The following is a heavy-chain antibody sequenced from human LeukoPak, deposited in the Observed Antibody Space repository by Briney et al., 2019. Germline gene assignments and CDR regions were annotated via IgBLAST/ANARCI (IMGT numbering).Heavy chain of an antibody. CDR3: ASALAARGGFDY. Sequence: SQTLSLTCAVSGGSISSGGYAWSWIRQPPGKGLEWIEYIYYSGSTYYNPSLKSRVTISLDTSKNQFSLKLSSVTAADTAVYYCASALAARGGFDYWGQGTLVTVSS. J-gene: IGHJ4*02. D-gene: IGHD6-6*01. V-gene: IGHV4-30-4*07. CDR2: IYYSGST. CDR1: GGSISSGGYA.